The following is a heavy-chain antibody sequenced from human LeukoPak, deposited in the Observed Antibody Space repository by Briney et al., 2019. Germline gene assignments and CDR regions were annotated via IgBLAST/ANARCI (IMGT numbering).Heavy chain of an antibody. V-gene: IGHV1-69*04. J-gene: IGHJ6*02. CDR1: GGTFSSYA. CDR2: IIPIFGIA. D-gene: IGHD5-24*01. Sequence: ASVKVSCKASGGTFSSYAISWVRQAPGQGLEWMGRIIPIFGIANYAQKFQGRVTITADKSTSTAYMELSSLRSEDTAVYYCARDGGMATINGGQGYYYGMDVWGQGTTVTVS. CDR3: ARDGGMATINGGQGYYYGMDV.